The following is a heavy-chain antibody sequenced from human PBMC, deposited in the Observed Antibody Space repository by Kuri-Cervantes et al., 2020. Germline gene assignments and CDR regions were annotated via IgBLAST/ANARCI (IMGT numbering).Heavy chain of an antibody. V-gene: IGHV1-18*01. J-gene: IGHJ5*02. CDR2: ISAYNGNT. CDR3: ARGSSGWYLGAWFDP. CDR1: GYTFTSYA. D-gene: IGHD6-19*01. Sequence: ASVKVSCKASGYTFTSYAMHWVRQAPGQRLEWMGWISAYNGNTNYAQKLQGRVTMTTDTSTSTAYMELRSLRSDDTAVYYCARGSSGWYLGAWFDPWGQGTLVTVSS.